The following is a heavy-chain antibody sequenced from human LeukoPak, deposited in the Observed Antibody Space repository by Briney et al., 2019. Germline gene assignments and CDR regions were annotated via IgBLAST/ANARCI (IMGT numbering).Heavy chain of an antibody. CDR2: INPSGGNT. V-gene: IGHV1-46*01. D-gene: IGHD6-13*01. Sequence: ASVKVSCKASGYTFTSYYMYWVRQAPGQGLEWMGIINPSGGNTSYAQKFQGRVTMTRDTSTSTVYMELSSLRSEDTAVFYCARHRQLVPHSFDLWGRGTLVTVSS. CDR1: GYTFTSYY. CDR3: ARHRQLVPHSFDL. J-gene: IGHJ2*01.